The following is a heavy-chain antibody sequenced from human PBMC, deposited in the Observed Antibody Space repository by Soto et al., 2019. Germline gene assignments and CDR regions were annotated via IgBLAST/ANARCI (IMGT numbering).Heavy chain of an antibody. D-gene: IGHD2-15*01. Sequence: GGSLRLSCAASGFTFSSYAMSWVRQAPGKGLEWVSTISGGGGYTYYADSVKGRFSISRDNSKNTLYLQMNSLRVEDTAVYYCAKDQYCSGGSCYGMDVWGQGTTVTVSS. CDR3: AKDQYCSGGSCYGMDV. J-gene: IGHJ6*02. CDR1: GFTFSSYA. V-gene: IGHV3-23*01. CDR2: ISGGGGYT.